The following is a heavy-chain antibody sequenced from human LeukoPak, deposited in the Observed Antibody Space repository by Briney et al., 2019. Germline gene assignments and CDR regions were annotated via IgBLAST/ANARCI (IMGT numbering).Heavy chain of an antibody. CDR3: ARVGAAARGDY. Sequence: GSLILSCAVSGFSASSNYVTWVRQAPGKGLEWVSVFSSSGRTYYADSVKGRFTISRDNSKNTVDLQMNSLRGEDTALYYCARVGAAARGDYWGQGTLVTVSS. J-gene: IGHJ4*02. V-gene: IGHV3-53*01. CDR1: GFSASSNY. D-gene: IGHD6-13*01. CDR2: FSSSGRT.